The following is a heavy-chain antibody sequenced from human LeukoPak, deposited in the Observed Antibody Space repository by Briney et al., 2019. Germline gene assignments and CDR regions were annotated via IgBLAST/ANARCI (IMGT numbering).Heavy chain of an antibody. CDR3: ARERTGDFWSGYPPGSMDV. V-gene: IGHV4-31*03. J-gene: IGHJ6*02. D-gene: IGHD3-3*01. Sequence: SETLSLTCTVSGGSISSGGYYWSWLRQHPGKGLEWIGYIYYSGSTYYNPSLKSRVTISVDTSKNQFSLKLSSVTAADTAVYYCARERTGDFWSGYPPGSMDVWGQGTTVTVSS. CDR2: IYYSGST. CDR1: GGSISSGGYY.